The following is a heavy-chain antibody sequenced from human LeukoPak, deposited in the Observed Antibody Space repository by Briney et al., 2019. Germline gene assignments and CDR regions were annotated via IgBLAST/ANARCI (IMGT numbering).Heavy chain of an antibody. J-gene: IGHJ3*02. Sequence: PSETLSLTCTVSGGSINSSNYYWGWTRQPPGKGLEWFGSISYSGGTSYNPSLRSRVTISVDTSKNQFSLKLNSVTAADTAVYYCAREVEYYDSSGYRPHAFDIWGQGTVVTVSS. CDR2: ISYSGGT. V-gene: IGHV4-39*02. CDR3: AREVEYYDSSGYRPHAFDI. CDR1: GGSINSSNYY. D-gene: IGHD3-22*01.